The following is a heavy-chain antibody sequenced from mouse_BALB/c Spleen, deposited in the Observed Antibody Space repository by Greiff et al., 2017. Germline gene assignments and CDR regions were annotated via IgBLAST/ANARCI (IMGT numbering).Heavy chain of an antibody. D-gene: IGHD1-1*01. J-gene: IGHJ1*01. CDR3: ARDRVYYYGSSYWYFDV. V-gene: IGHV2-6-7*01. Sequence: VKLQESGPGLVAPSQSLSITCTVSGFSLTGYGVNWVRQPPGKGLEWLGMIWGDGSTDYNSALKSRLSISKDNSKSQVFLKMNSLQTDDTARYYCARDRVYYYGSSYWYFDVWGAGTTVTVSS. CDR2: IWGDGST. CDR1: GFSLTGYG.